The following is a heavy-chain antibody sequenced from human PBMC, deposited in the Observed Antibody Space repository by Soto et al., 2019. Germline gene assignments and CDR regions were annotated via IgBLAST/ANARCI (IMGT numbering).Heavy chain of an antibody. V-gene: IGHV1-18*01. J-gene: IGHJ6*02. D-gene: IGHD5-18*01. CDR1: GYTFYSHS. CDR3: ARCIQGDYYYGMDV. Sequence: QAQLVQSGAEVRKPGASVKVSCKASGYTFYSHSISWVRQAPGQGLEWMGRINADYGNTQYAQKFRGRVTMTTDTSTTIVYMSLTNMRSDDTAVYYWARCIQGDYYYGMDVWGQGTTVTVSS. CDR2: INADYGNT.